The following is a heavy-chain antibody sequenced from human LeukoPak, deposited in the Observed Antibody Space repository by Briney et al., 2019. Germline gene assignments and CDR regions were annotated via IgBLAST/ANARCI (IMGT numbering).Heavy chain of an antibody. V-gene: IGHV3-48*03. J-gene: IGHJ5*02. CDR3: ASLYGSGPNWFDP. CDR1: GFLFSSFE. D-gene: IGHD3-10*01. CDR2: ISSSGITI. Sequence: GGSLRLSCAASGFLFSSFEVNWVRQAPGKGLEWVSYISSSGITIYYADSVKGRFTISRDNAKNSLYLQMNSLRAEDTAVYYCASLYGSGPNWFDPWGQGTLVTVSS.